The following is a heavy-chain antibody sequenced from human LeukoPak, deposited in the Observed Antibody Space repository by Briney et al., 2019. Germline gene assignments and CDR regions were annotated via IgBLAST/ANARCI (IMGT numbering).Heavy chain of an antibody. CDR1: GGSFSGYY. D-gene: IGHD3-3*01. CDR2: INHSGST. CDR3: ARAAGYYDFWSGYHP. V-gene: IGHV4-34*01. Sequence: PSETLSLTCAVYGGSFSGYYWSWIRQPPGKGLEWSGEINHSGSTNYNPSLKSRVTISVDTSKNQFSLKLSSVTAADTAVYYCARAAGYYDFWSGYHPWGQGTLVTVSS. J-gene: IGHJ5*02.